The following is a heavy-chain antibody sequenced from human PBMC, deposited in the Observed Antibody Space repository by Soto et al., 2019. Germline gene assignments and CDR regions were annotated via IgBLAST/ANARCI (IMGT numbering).Heavy chain of an antibody. CDR3: ARHSSYYYDSSAYYDS. CDR2: IYHGGNT. D-gene: IGHD3-22*01. V-gene: IGHV4-4*02. Sequence: QVHLQESGPGLVQSSGTLSLTCGVSGAPISTGNWWTWVRQPPGKGLEWIGEIYHGGNTNYRPSLKSRVTISVDKANNQFSLRLISVTAADTAVYYWARHSSYYYDSSAYYDSWGQGALVTVSS. J-gene: IGHJ5*01. CDR1: GAPISTGNW.